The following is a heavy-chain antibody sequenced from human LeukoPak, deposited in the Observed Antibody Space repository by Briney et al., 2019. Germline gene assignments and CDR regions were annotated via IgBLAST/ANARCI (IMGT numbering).Heavy chain of an antibody. Sequence: PGGSLRLSCAASGFTFSNYNMKWVRQAPGKGLEWVSSISNSSSYIYYADSVKGRSTVSRDNAKNSLYLQMNSLRAEDTAVYSCARDCEGGWYGDYWGQGTLVTVSS. CDR3: ARDCEGGWYGDY. CDR1: GFTFSNYN. V-gene: IGHV3-21*01. D-gene: IGHD6-19*01. J-gene: IGHJ4*02. CDR2: ISNSSSYI.